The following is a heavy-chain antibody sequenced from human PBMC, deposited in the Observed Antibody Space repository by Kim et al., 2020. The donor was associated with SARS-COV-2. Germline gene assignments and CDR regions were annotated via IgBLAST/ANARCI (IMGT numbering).Heavy chain of an antibody. Sequence: SETLSLTCTVSGGSISSYYWSWIRQPPGKGLEWIGYIYYSGSTNYNPSLKSRVTISVDTSKNQFSLKLSSVTAADTAVYYCARGVATIWGYYYYGMDVWGQGTTVTVSS. CDR3: ARGVATIWGYYYYGMDV. D-gene: IGHD5-12*01. CDR1: GGSISSYY. V-gene: IGHV4-59*01. J-gene: IGHJ6*02. CDR2: IYYSGST.